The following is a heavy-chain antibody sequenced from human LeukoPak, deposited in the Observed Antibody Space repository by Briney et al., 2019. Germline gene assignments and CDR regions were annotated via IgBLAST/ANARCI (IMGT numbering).Heavy chain of an antibody. Sequence: GESLKISCKGSGNSFSSYWIGWVRQMPGKGLEWMGIIYPGDSDTRYSTSFQGQVTISADKSINTAYLQWSSLKASDTAMYYCARRRSSSWLDYWGQGTLVTVSS. J-gene: IGHJ4*02. CDR3: ARRRSSSWLDY. CDR1: GNSFSSYW. CDR2: IYPGDSDT. D-gene: IGHD6-13*01. V-gene: IGHV5-51*01.